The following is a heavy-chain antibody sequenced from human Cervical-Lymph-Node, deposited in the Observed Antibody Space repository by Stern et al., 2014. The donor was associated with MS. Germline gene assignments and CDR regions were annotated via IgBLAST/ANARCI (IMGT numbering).Heavy chain of an antibody. Sequence: VQLVESGGDVVQPGRSLRLSCAASGFTFSSYVMHWVRQAPGTGLEWVAVIRYDGSNEDYADSVKGRFSISRDNSKNTLSLHMNSLRAEDTAVYYCARGGLLITYYFDYWGQGTLVTVSS. CDR3: ARGGLLITYYFDY. J-gene: IGHJ4*02. CDR2: IRYDGSNE. V-gene: IGHV3-33*01. CDR1: GFTFSSYV. D-gene: IGHD2-8*01.